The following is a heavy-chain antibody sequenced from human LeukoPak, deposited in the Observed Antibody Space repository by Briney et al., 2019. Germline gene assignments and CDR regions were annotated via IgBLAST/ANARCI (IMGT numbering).Heavy chain of an antibody. D-gene: IGHD6-19*01. CDR1: GFTVSNNY. CDR3: ARGVTNIAVGDY. J-gene: IGHJ4*02. CDR2: IYNSGST. Sequence: QSGGSLRLSCAASGFTVSNNYMNWVRQAPGKGLEWVLIIYNSGSTYYADSVKGRFIISRDNSKNTLFLQMNSLRAEDTAIYYCARGVTNIAVGDYWGQGTLVTVSS. V-gene: IGHV3-53*01.